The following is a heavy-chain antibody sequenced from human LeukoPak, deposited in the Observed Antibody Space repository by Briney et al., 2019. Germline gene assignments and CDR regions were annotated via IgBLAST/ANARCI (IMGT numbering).Heavy chain of an antibody. Sequence: SGGSLRLSCAASGFTFSSYSMNWVRQAPGKGLEWVSHISSTSSTIYYADSVKGRFTISRDNAKNSVYLQMNSLRAEDTAVYYCARAWGSGYDLNYWGQGTLVTVSS. CDR2: ISSTSSTI. J-gene: IGHJ4*02. V-gene: IGHV3-48*04. D-gene: IGHD5-12*01. CDR1: GFTFSSYS. CDR3: ARAWGSGYDLNY.